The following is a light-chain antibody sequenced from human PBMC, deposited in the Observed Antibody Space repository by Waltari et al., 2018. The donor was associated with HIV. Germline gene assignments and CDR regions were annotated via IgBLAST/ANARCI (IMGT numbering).Light chain of an antibody. CDR3: ESADDSGDHWV. J-gene: IGLJ3*02. V-gene: IGLV3-25*03. CDR2: KDD. CDR1: ALPKQS. Sequence: SYELTQPPSVSVSPGQTARITCSGDALPKQSAYWYQQKAGQAPLMVIYKDDKRPSGIPDRFSGAMYGTTVTLIISGVQPEDEADYYCESADDSGDHWVFGGGTKLSVL.